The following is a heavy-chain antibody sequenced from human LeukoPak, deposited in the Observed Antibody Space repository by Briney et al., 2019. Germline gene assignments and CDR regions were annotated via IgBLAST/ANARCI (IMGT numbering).Heavy chain of an antibody. Sequence: SETLSLTCAVYGGSFSGYYWSWIRQPPGKGLEWIGEINHSGSTNYNPSLKSRVTISVDTSKNKFSLKLSSVTAADTAVYYCATDSYLDAFDIWGQGTMVTVSS. V-gene: IGHV4-34*01. J-gene: IGHJ3*02. CDR2: INHSGST. CDR1: GGSFSGYY. CDR3: ATDSYLDAFDI. D-gene: IGHD5-18*01.